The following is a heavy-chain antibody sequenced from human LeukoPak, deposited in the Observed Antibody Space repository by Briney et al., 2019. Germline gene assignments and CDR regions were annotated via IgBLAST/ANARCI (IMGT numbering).Heavy chain of an antibody. Sequence: ASVKVACKASGYTFTAYDIHWMRQSPRQGLEWLGWISPNSGDTNYAQKFQGRVTMTSDSSISTVFMDLSRLSSDGTAVYFCARVGYKYADFWGQGSQVTVSS. CDR1: GYTFTAYD. J-gene: IGHJ4*02. D-gene: IGHD5-18*01. CDR3: ARVGYKYADF. V-gene: IGHV1-2*02. CDR2: ISPNSGDT.